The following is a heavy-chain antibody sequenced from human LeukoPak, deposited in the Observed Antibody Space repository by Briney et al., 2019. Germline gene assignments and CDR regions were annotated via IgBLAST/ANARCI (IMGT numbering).Heavy chain of an antibody. D-gene: IGHD3-22*01. CDR2: ISHSGSA. CDR1: GGSISSSSYY. Sequence: SETLSLTCTVSGGSISSSSYYWGWIRQPPGKGLEWIGSISHSGSAYYNPSLKSRVTISVDTSKNQFSLKLSSVTAADTAVYYCARQKKGANYYDSSGYRSYFDYWGQGTLVTVSS. V-gene: IGHV4-39*01. J-gene: IGHJ4*02. CDR3: ARQKKGANYYDSSGYRSYFDY.